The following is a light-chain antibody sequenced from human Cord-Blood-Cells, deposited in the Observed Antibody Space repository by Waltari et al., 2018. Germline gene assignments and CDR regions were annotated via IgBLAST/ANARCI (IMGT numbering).Light chain of an antibody. CDR1: ALPKHY. V-gene: IGLV3-25*02. J-gene: IGLJ2*01. CDR2: QCT. Sequence: YVLTQPPSMSVSPGQTARITCSGDALPKHYVYWYKKQPGQATVLIVAQCTKGPSGSPNRFSGSSSGATVTFTIRGVRAEDEADYYCQSTASGGTLVVFGGGTTLTVL. CDR3: QSTASGGTLVV.